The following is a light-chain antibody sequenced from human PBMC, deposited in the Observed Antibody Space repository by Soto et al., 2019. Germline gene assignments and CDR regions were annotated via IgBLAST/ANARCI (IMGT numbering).Light chain of an antibody. CDR3: QTWGSGIVV. Sequence: QLVLTQSPSASASLGASVKLTCTLSSGPSNYAIVWHQQQPEKGPRYLMKLNSDGSHSKGDGIPDRFSGSSSGAERYLTISSLQSEDEADYYCQTWGSGIVVFGGGTKLTVL. CDR1: SGPSNYA. J-gene: IGLJ2*01. CDR2: LNSDGSH. V-gene: IGLV4-69*01.